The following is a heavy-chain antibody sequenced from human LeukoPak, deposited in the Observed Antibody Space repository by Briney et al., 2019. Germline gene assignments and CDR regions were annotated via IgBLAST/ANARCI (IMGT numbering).Heavy chain of an antibody. V-gene: IGHV4-34*01. CDR2: INHSGST. J-gene: IGHJ4*02. CDR3: ARGVVVPAAMRGGYDFDY. Sequence: SETLSLTCAVYGGSFSGYYWSWIRQPPGKGLEWIGEINHSGSTNYNASLQSRVSISVDTSKNQFSLKLSSVTAADTAVYYCARGVVVPAAMRGGYDFDYWGQGTLVTVSS. D-gene: IGHD2-2*01. CDR1: GGSFSGYY.